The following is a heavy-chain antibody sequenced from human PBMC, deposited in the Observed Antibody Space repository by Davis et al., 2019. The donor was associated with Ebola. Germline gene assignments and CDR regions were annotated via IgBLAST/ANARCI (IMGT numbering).Heavy chain of an antibody. Sequence: GGSLRLSCAASGFIFSNYWMSWVRQAPGKGPEWVAIIKQDGGEKYYVDSVKGRFTISRDNAKNSLYLQMNSLRAEDTAVYYCAKDYYDSSGRYFDYWGQGTLVTVSS. V-gene: IGHV3-7*01. CDR2: IKQDGGEK. J-gene: IGHJ4*02. CDR1: GFIFSNYW. CDR3: AKDYYDSSGRYFDY. D-gene: IGHD3-22*01.